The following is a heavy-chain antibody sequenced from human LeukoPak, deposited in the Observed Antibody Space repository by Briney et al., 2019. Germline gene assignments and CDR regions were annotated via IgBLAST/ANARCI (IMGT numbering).Heavy chain of an antibody. CDR3: ARRGRYCSSTSCFDFDY. CDR1: GGSISRYY. CDR2: INYSGST. D-gene: IGHD2-2*01. J-gene: IGHJ4*02. V-gene: IGHV4-59*12. Sequence: SETLSLTCTVSGGSISRYYWSWIRQPPGKGLEWIGYINYSGSTNYNPSLKSRVTISVDTSKNQFSLKLSSVTAADTAVYYCARRGRYCSSTSCFDFDYWGQGTLVTVSS.